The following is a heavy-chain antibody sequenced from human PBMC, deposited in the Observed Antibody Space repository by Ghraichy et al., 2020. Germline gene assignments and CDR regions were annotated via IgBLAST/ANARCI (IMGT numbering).Heavy chain of an antibody. Sequence: SVKVSCKASGGTFSSYAISWVRQAPGQGLEWMGGIIPIFGTANYAQKFQGRVTITADESTSTAYMELSSLRSEDTAVYYCARADRIFYYFDYWGQGTLVTVSS. V-gene: IGHV1-69*13. CDR2: IIPIFGTA. CDR3: ARADRIFYYFDY. D-gene: IGHD3-9*01. CDR1: GGTFSSYA. J-gene: IGHJ4*02.